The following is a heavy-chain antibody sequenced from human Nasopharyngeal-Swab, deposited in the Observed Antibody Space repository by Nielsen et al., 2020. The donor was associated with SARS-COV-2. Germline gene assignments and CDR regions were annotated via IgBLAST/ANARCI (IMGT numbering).Heavy chain of an antibody. Sequence: SETLSLTCTVSGGSISSYYWSWIRQPPGKGLEWIGYIYYSGSTNYNPSLKSRVTISVDTSKNQFSLKLSSVTAADTAVYYCARVLAYSGGYYFDYWGQGTLVTVSS. CDR3: ARVLAYSGGYYFDY. D-gene: IGHD1-26*01. CDR1: GGSISSYY. J-gene: IGHJ4*02. CDR2: IYYSGST. V-gene: IGHV4-59*01.